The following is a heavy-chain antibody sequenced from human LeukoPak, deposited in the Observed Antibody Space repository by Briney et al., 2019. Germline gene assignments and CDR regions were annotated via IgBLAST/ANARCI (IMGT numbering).Heavy chain of an antibody. J-gene: IGHJ6*02. D-gene: IGHD3-3*01. V-gene: IGHV4-59*01. CDR1: GGSISSYH. CDR2: IYYSGST. Sequence: SETLSLTCTVSGGSISSYHWSWIRQPPGKGLEWIGYIYYSGSTNYNPSLKSRVTISVDTSKNQFSLKLSSVTAADTAVYYCARDRSWGTIFGGAHYYYGMDVWGQGTTVTVSS. CDR3: ARDRSWGTIFGGAHYYYGMDV.